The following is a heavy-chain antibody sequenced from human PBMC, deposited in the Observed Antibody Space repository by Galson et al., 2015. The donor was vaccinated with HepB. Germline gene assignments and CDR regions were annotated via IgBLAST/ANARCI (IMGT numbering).Heavy chain of an antibody. Sequence: PALVKPTQTLTLTCTFSGFSLNTGGVGVGWIRQPPGKALEWLALFYWNDDKSYSPSLESRLTITKDTSKNQVVLTMTNMDPVDTATYYCAHRIYSSDGEDFDYWGQGTLVTVSS. CDR2: FYWNDDK. J-gene: IGHJ4*02. D-gene: IGHD6-19*01. V-gene: IGHV2-5*01. CDR3: AHRIYSSDGEDFDY. CDR1: GFSLNTGGVG.